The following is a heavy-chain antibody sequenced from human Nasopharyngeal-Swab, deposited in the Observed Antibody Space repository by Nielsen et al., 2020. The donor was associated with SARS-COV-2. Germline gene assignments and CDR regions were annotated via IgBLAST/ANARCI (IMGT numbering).Heavy chain of an antibody. Sequence: GASLKISCAASGFSFNSFAMSWVRQAPGKGLEWVSGISGGGDSTHYADSVKGRFTISRDNSRKTLYLQMNSLRAEDTAVYHCAKANTRDFDYWGQGTLVTVSS. CDR3: AKANTRDFDY. J-gene: IGHJ4*02. V-gene: IGHV3-23*01. CDR2: ISGGGDST. CDR1: GFSFNSFA.